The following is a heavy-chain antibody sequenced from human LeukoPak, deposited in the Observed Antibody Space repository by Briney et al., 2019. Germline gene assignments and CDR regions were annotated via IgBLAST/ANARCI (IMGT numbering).Heavy chain of an antibody. Sequence: PSETLSLTCTVSGGSVSSGTYYWSWFPQPPGKGLECPGLIYYSGTTNYNPSLKSRVTISVDTSKNQVSLKLTSVTAADTAVYYCASVGIAAYGFDPCGQGTLVTVSS. V-gene: IGHV4-61*01. J-gene: IGHJ5*02. CDR2: IYYSGTT. D-gene: IGHD6-6*01. CDR1: GGSVSSGTYY. CDR3: ASVGIAAYGFDP.